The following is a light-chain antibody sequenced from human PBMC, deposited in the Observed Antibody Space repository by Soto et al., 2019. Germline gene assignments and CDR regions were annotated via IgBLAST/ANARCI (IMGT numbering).Light chain of an antibody. Sequence: DIVMTQSPLSLPVTPGEPASISCRSSQSLLHSNGYNYLDWYLQKPGQSPQLLIYLGSNRASGVPDRFSGSGSGTDFTLKISRVEAEDVGVYYCMKALQTPPTFCQGTKVEIK. CDR2: LGS. V-gene: IGKV2-28*01. CDR3: MKALQTPPT. J-gene: IGKJ1*01. CDR1: QSLLHSNGYNY.